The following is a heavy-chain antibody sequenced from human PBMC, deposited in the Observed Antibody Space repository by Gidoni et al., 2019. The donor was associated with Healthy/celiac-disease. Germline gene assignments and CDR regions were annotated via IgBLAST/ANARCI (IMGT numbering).Heavy chain of an antibody. D-gene: IGHD3-22*01. CDR2: IGTAGDT. J-gene: IGHJ1*01. V-gene: IGHV3-13*01. CDR3: ARGNHYYDSSGYYSHPFQH. CDR1: GFTFSSYD. Sequence: EVQLVESGGGLVQPGGSLRLSCAASGFTFSSYDMHWVRQATGKGLEWVSAIGTAGDTYYPGSVKGRFTISRENAKNSLYLQMNSLRAGDTAVYYCARGNHYYDSSGYYSHPFQHWGQGTLVTVSS.